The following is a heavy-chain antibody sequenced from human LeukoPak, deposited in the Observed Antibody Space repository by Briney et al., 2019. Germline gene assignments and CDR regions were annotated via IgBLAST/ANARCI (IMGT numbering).Heavy chain of an antibody. Sequence: GGSLRLSCAASGFTFSSYAMHWVRQAPGKGLEWVAVISYDGSNKYYADSVKGRFTISRDNSKNTLYLQMNSLRAEDTAVYYCARDPPYYDFWSGPTLYYFDYWGQGTLVTVSS. CDR3: ARDPPYYDFWSGPTLYYFDY. D-gene: IGHD3-3*01. CDR1: GFTFSSYA. CDR2: ISYDGSNK. V-gene: IGHV3-30*04. J-gene: IGHJ4*02.